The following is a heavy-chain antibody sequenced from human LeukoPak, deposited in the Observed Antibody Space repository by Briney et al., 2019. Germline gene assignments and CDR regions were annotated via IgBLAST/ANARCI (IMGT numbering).Heavy chain of an antibody. CDR2: VYRRGST. Sequence: PSGTLSLTCAVSGDSISSNYCWRWVRQFPGKGLEWIGEVYRRGSTSYNPSLKSRDVISIDKSKNQYSLNLNSVTAADTAMYYCGRHAYGDSSAAFDIWGQGTMVIVSS. V-gene: IGHV4-4*02. D-gene: IGHD4-17*01. CDR1: GDSISSNYC. J-gene: IGHJ3*02. CDR3: GRHAYGDSSAAFDI.